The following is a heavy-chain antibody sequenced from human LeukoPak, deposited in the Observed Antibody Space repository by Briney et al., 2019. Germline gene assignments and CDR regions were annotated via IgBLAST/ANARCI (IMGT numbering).Heavy chain of an antibody. CDR3: ARHSGSYLQAFDY. CDR1: GYSISSGYY. D-gene: IGHD1-26*01. CDR2: IYHSGST. J-gene: IGHJ4*02. Sequence: PSETPSLTCAVSGYSISSGYYWGWIRQPPGKGLEWIGSIYHSGSTYYNPSLKSRVTISVDTSKNQFSLKLSSVTAADTAVYYCARHSGSYLQAFDYWGQGTLVTVSS. V-gene: IGHV4-38-2*01.